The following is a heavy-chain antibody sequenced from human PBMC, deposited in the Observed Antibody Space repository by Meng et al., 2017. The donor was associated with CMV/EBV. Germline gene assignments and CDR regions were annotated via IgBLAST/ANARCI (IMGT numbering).Heavy chain of an antibody. CDR2: IYYSGST. Sequence: SETLSLTCTVSGDSISSGGFYWSWIRQHPGKGLEWIGYIYYSGSTYYNPSLKSRVTISVDTSQKLLSLNLNSVTAADTAVYYCARATALAKGNTNWFDPWGQGTLVTVSS. CDR3: ARATALAKGNTNWFDP. D-gene: IGHD5-18*01. V-gene: IGHV4-31*03. J-gene: IGHJ5*02. CDR1: GDSISSGGFY.